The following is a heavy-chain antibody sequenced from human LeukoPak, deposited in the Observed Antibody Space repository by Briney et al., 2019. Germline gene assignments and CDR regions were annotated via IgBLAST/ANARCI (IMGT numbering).Heavy chain of an antibody. CDR3: ARIAPDYGSGSHLDY. V-gene: IGHV2-70*11. CDR1: GFSLSTSGMC. J-gene: IGHJ4*02. D-gene: IGHD3-10*01. CDR2: IDWDDDK. Sequence: ESGPTLVNPTQTLTLTCTFSGFSLSTSGMCVSWIRQPPGKALEWLARIDWDDDKYYSTSLKTRLTISKDTSKNQVVLTITNMDPVDTATYYCARIAPDYGSGSHLDYWGQGTLVTVSS.